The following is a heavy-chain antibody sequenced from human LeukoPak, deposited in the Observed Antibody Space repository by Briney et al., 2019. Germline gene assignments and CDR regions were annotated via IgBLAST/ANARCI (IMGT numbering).Heavy chain of an antibody. CDR3: ARVVTGYSSGWVDY. D-gene: IGHD6-19*01. V-gene: IGHV3-74*01. CDR2: INSDGSST. Sequence: GGSLRLSCAASGFTFGSYWMHWVRQAPGKGLVWVSRINSDGSSTSYADSVKGQFTISRDNAKNTLYLQMNSLRAEDTAVYYCARVVTGYSSGWVDYWGQGTLVTVSS. J-gene: IGHJ4*02. CDR1: GFTFGSYW.